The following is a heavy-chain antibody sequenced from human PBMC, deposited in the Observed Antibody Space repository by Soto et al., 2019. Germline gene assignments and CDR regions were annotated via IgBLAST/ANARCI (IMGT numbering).Heavy chain of an antibody. J-gene: IGHJ4*02. CDR3: ASSYGDYVLRPFDY. CDR1: GFTFSDYY. D-gene: IGHD4-17*01. V-gene: IGHV3-11*01. CDR2: ISSSGSTI. Sequence: GGSLRLSCAASGFTFSDYYMSWIRQAPGKGLEWVSYISSSGSTIYYADSVKGRFTISRDNAKNSLYLQMNSLRAEDTAVYYCASSYGDYVLRPFDYWGQGTLVTVSS.